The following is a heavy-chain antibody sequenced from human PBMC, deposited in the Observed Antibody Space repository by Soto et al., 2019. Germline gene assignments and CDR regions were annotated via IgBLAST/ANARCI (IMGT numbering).Heavy chain of an antibody. J-gene: IGHJ4*02. Sequence: GGSLSLSCAASGFTFSSYAMSWVRQAPGKGLEWVSAISGSGGSTYYADSVKGRFTISRDNSKNTLYLQMNSLRAEDTAVYYCAKPKAVAGSRYYFDYWGQGTLVTVSS. CDR2: ISGSGGST. CDR1: GFTFSSYA. CDR3: AKPKAVAGSRYYFDY. V-gene: IGHV3-23*01. D-gene: IGHD6-19*01.